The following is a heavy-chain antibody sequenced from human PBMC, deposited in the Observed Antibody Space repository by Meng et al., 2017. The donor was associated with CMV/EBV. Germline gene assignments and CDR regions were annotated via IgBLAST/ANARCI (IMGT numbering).Heavy chain of an antibody. V-gene: IGHV3-30*03. Sequence: GESLKISCAACGFTFSSYDMHWVRQAPGKGLEWVAVISYDGSNKYYADSVKGRFTISRDNSKNTLYLQMNSLRAEDTAVYYCARDSWGYVMRYYGMGVWGQGTTVTVSS. CDR1: GFTFSSYD. D-gene: IGHD3-16*01. J-gene: IGHJ6*02. CDR3: ARDSWGYVMRYYGMGV. CDR2: ISYDGSNK.